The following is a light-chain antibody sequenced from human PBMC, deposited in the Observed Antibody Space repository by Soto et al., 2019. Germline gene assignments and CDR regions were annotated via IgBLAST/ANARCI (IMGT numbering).Light chain of an antibody. J-gene: IGKJ2*01. CDR2: DAY. CDR3: QQYDNFPPYT. V-gene: IGKV1-33*01. CDR1: RDISVY. Sequence: DIQMTQSPSSLSASIGDRVTITCQASRDISVYLNWYQHKPGKPPKLLVFDAYNLQTGVPSRFSGSGSGTHFSLTISSMQPEDIATYYCQQYDNFPPYTFGQGTKLDIK.